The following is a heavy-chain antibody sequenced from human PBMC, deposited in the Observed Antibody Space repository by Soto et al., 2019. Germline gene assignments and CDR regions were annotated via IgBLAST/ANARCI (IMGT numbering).Heavy chain of an antibody. CDR2: IIPIFGTA. Sequence: GASVKVSCKASGGTFSSYAISWVRQAPGQGLEWMGGIIPIFGTANYAQKFQGRVTITADESTSTAYMELSSLRSEDTAVYYCARSRYSGYAFDYWGQGTLVTVSS. CDR1: GGTFSSYA. J-gene: IGHJ4*02. V-gene: IGHV1-69*13. D-gene: IGHD5-12*01. CDR3: ARSRYSGYAFDY.